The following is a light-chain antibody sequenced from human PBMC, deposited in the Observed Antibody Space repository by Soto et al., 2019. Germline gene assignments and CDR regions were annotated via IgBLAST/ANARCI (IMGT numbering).Light chain of an antibody. J-gene: IGKJ3*01. Sequence: EIVLTQSPGTLSLSPGERATLSCRASQSVSVNSLAWYQQKGGQAPRLLIYDASTRATGVPARFSGSGSGTDFALTISRLETEDFAVYYCQQYGSSPYTFGPGTKVDIK. CDR3: QQYGSSPYT. V-gene: IGKV3-20*01. CDR1: QSVSVNS. CDR2: DAS.